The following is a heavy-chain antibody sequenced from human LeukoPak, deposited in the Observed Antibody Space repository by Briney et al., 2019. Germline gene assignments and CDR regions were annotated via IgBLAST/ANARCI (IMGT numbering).Heavy chain of an antibody. CDR3: ASLAVVVAATDAFDI. CDR2: ISGSGSST. V-gene: IGHV3-23*01. D-gene: IGHD2-15*01. Sequence: AGGSLRLSCGASGFTFRSYAMSWVRQAPGKGLEWVSAISGSGSSTYYVDSVKGRFTISRDNSKNTLYLQMNSLRAGDTAVYYCASLAVVVAATDAFDIWGQGTMVTVSS. J-gene: IGHJ3*02. CDR1: GFTFRSYA.